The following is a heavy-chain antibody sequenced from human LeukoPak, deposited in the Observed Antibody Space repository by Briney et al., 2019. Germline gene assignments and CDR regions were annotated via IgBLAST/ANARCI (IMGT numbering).Heavy chain of an antibody. V-gene: IGHV1-2*06. Sequence: ASVKVSCKASGYTFTGYYIHWVRQAPGQGLEWMGRINPNSGGTNFARKFQGRVTMTRDMSISTVYLELNRLRSDDTAMYYCAREGLRDYVMTGADYWGQGTPVTVSS. CDR3: AREGLRDYVMTGADY. J-gene: IGHJ4*02. D-gene: IGHD4-17*01. CDR1: GYTFTGYY. CDR2: INPNSGGT.